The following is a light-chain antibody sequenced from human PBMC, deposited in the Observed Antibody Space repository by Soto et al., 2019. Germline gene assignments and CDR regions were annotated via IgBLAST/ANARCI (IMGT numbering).Light chain of an antibody. J-gene: IGLJ2*01. Sequence: SYELTQPPSVSVAPGKTARITCGGNNIGTKSVHWYQQKPGRAPVLVIYYDSDRPSGIPERFSGSNSGNTATLTISRVEAGDEADYYCQVWDSSSVVVFGGGTKVTVL. V-gene: IGLV3-21*04. CDR1: NIGTKS. CDR2: YDS. CDR3: QVWDSSSVVV.